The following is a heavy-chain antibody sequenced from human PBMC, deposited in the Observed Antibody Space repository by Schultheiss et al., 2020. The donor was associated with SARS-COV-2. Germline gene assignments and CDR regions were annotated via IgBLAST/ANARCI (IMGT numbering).Heavy chain of an antibody. Sequence: ASVKVSCKASGYTFTSYGISWVRQAPGQGLEWMGWISAYNGNTNYAQKLKGRVTMTTDTSTSTAYMELRSLRSDDTAVYYCARGSYPTDLYYYGMDVWGQGTTVTVSS. CDR1: GYTFTSYG. J-gene: IGHJ6*02. CDR3: ARGSYPTDLYYYGMDV. CDR2: ISAYNGNT. V-gene: IGHV1-18*01.